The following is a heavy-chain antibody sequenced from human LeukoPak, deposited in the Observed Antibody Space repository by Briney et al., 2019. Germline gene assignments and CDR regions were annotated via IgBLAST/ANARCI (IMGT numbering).Heavy chain of an antibody. J-gene: IGHJ6*02. V-gene: IGHV1-24*01. D-gene: IGHD3-16*01. CDR2: FDHEDGET. Sequence: ASVKVSCKVSGYTLTELSMHWVRQAPGKGLEWMGGFDHEDGETIYAQKFQGRVTMTEDTSTDTAYMELSGLRSEDTAVYYCATYYAGENYYYYGMDVWGQGTTVTVSS. CDR1: GYTLTELS. CDR3: ATYYAGENYYYYGMDV.